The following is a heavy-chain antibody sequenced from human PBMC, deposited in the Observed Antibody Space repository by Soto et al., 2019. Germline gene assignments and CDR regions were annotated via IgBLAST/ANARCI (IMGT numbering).Heavy chain of an antibody. D-gene: IGHD3-22*01. V-gene: IGHV3-7*01. J-gene: IGHJ6*02. CDR2: IKHDGNEK. CDR3: VRATLSWGHYYFRGLDV. Sequence: GGSLRLSCAATGFMFGTYWMSWVRQAPGKGLEWVANIKHDGNEKYYADSVKGRFTVSRDNVKNFLHLQMSSLRGDDTGVYFCVRATLSWGHYYFRGLDVWGQGTTVPVSS. CDR1: GFMFGTYW.